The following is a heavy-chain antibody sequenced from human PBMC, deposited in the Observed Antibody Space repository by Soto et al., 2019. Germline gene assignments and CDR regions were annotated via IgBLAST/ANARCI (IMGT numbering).Heavy chain of an antibody. CDR1: GYTFNRHG. CDR3: ARVRIVGAREIDF. J-gene: IGHJ4*02. CDR2: ISGYNGDI. V-gene: IGHV1-18*04. D-gene: IGHD1-26*01. Sequence: QVHLVQSGGEVKKPGASVKVSCKASGYTFNRHGITWVRQAPGQGLEWMGWISGYNGDINYEQKFQGRVTLSSDTLTSTVYLDLKSLRFDDTAVYYCARVRIVGAREIDFWGQGTLVNVSS.